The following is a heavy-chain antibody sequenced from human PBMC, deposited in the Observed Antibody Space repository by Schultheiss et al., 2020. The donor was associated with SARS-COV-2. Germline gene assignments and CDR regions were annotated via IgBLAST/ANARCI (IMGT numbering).Heavy chain of an antibody. CDR2: IYYSGST. V-gene: IGHV4-34*01. D-gene: IGHD6-6*01. CDR3: ARLMSIWDY. Sequence: SQTLSLTCAVYGGSFSGYYWSWIRQPPGKGLEWIGSIYYSGSTYYNPSLKSRVTISVDTSKNQFSLKLSSVTAADTAVYYCARLMSIWDYWGQGTLVTVSS. J-gene: IGHJ4*02. CDR1: GGSFSGYY.